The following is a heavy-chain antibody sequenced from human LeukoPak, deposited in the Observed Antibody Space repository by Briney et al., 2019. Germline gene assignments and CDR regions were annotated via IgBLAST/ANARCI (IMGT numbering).Heavy chain of an antibody. J-gene: IGHJ4*02. CDR1: GFTVSSNY. V-gene: IGHV3-53*01. Sequence: PGGSLRLSCTVSGFTVSSNYMTWVRQAPGKGLERVSVIYSDGTTYNADSVKGRFTISRDNSKNTLYLQINSLRAEDTAVYYCARGIAAAGTGLFNWGQGTLLTVSS. CDR2: IYSDGTT. D-gene: IGHD6-13*01. CDR3: ARGIAAAGTGLFN.